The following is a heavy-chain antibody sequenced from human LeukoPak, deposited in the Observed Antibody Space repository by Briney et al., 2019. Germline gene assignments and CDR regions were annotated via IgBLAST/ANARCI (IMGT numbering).Heavy chain of an antibody. CDR3: ARHCTSSTSCYELDY. J-gene: IGHJ4*02. CDR2: IYPGDSDT. Sequence: GESLKISCKGSGYSFTSNWIGWVRQMPGKGLEWMGIIYPGDSDTRYSPSFQGQVTISADKSISTAYLQWSSLKASDNAMYYCARHCTSSTSCYELDYWGQGTLVTVSS. CDR1: GYSFTSNW. V-gene: IGHV5-51*01. D-gene: IGHD2-2*01.